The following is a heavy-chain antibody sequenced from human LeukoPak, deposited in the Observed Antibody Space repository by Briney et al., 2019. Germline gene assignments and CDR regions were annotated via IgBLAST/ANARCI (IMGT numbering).Heavy chain of an antibody. V-gene: IGHV1-46*01. J-gene: IGHJ4*02. D-gene: IGHD3-22*01. CDR1: GYTFTSYY. CDR2: INPSGGST. CDR3: ASGRSGYYFY. Sequence: ASVKVSCKASGYTFTSYYMHWVRQAPGQGLEWMGIINPSGGSTSYAQKFQGRVTMTRDTSTSTAYMELRSLRSDDTAVYYCASGRSGYYFYWGQGTLVTVSS.